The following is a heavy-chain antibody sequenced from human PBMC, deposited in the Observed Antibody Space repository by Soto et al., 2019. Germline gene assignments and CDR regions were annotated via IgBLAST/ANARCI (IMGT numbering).Heavy chain of an antibody. CDR2: VFYGGT. Sequence: KTSETLSLTFSVSGRSMSSNYWSWIRQSPDKGLEWLGYVFYGGTDYNPSLEGRLSMSVETSKSQFSLKLTSVTAADTAVYYCASYRGALYFDSWGQGILVTVSS. J-gene: IGHJ4*02. V-gene: IGHV4-59*01. D-gene: IGHD4-4*01. CDR1: GRSMSSNY. CDR3: ASYRGALYFDS.